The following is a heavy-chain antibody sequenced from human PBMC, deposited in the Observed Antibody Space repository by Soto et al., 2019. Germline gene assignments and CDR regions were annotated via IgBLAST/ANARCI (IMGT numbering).Heavy chain of an antibody. D-gene: IGHD3-3*01. CDR2: ISAYNGNT. V-gene: IGHV1-18*01. Sequence: ASVKVSCKASGYTFTSYGISWVRQAPGQGLEWMGWISAYNGNTNYAQKLQGRVTMTTDTSTSTAYMELRSLRSDDTAVYYCAREVGFYDFWSGYYHGMDVWGQGTTVTVSS. J-gene: IGHJ6*02. CDR3: AREVGFYDFWSGYYHGMDV. CDR1: GYTFTSYG.